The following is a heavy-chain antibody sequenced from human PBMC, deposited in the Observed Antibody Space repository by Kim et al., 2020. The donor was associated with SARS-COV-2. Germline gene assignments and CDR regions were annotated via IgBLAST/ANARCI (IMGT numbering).Heavy chain of an antibody. CDR1: GFTFNKYF. J-gene: IGHJ4*01. V-gene: IGHV3-23*01. D-gene: IGHD3-22*01. CDR3: VKDRNPMIVGSGSLEY. CDR2: ISGTGLST. Sequence: GGSLRLSCAASGFTFNKYFMTWVRQAPGKGLEWVSSISGTGLSTYYADSVKGRFTISRDNSKNTTYMYMSSLRAEDTAVFYCVKDRNPMIVGSGSLEYWG.